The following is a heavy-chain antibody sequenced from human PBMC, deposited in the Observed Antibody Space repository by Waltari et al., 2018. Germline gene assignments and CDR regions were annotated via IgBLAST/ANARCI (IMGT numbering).Heavy chain of an antibody. CDR3: AKDLAFYYDRSRLYEYYFDY. D-gene: IGHD3-22*01. V-gene: IGHV3-30*02. Sequence: QVQLVESGGGVVQPGGSLRLSWVASGFTLNTFGIHWVCQAPGKGLEWGAYLPYHVHNRYYAESVKGRFTISRDNSMTTVFLQMNSLRAEDTAIYYCAKDLAFYYDRSRLYEYYFDYWGQGTLVTVSS. CDR2: LPYHVHNR. J-gene: IGHJ4*02. CDR1: GFTLNTFG.